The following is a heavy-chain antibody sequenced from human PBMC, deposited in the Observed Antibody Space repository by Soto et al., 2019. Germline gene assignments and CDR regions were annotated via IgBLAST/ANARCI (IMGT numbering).Heavy chain of an antibody. Sequence: PGGSLRLSCVASGFSFSSYWMKWVRQAPGKGLETVANIKGDGSEKAYVDSVKGRFTISRDNAKNSLYLEMDSLRAEDMAVYYCARNRGWDTLDYSGQGTLVTVSS. CDR1: GFSFSSYW. CDR3: ARNRGWDTLDY. J-gene: IGHJ4*02. D-gene: IGHD6-19*01. CDR2: IKGDGSEK. V-gene: IGHV3-7*01.